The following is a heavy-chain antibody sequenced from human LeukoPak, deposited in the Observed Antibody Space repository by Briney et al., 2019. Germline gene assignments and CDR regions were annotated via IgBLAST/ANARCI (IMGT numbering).Heavy chain of an antibody. J-gene: IGHJ1*01. Sequence: ASVTVSCTASGYTLTVYYMHWVRQAPGQGREWMGWINPNSGGTNYAQKFQGRVTMTRDTSISTAYMELSRLRSDDTAVYYCSREWSTVNFQHCGQGTLVTVSS. CDR3: SREWSTVNFQH. D-gene: IGHD1-26*01. CDR1: GYTLTVYY. V-gene: IGHV1-2*02. CDR2: INPNSGGT.